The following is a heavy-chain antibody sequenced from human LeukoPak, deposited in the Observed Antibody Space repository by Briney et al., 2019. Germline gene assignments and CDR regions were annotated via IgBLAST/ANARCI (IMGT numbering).Heavy chain of an antibody. Sequence: GASVKVSCKVAGYSLTKFSMHWVRQAPGEGLEWMGGFDPEDGETIYAQKFQGRVTMTEDTSTDTAYMELSSLRSEDTAVYYCAISLGGVVVITRGAFDIWGQGTMVTVSS. J-gene: IGHJ3*02. CDR3: AISLGGVVVITRGAFDI. V-gene: IGHV1-24*01. CDR2: FDPEDGET. CDR1: GYSLTKFS. D-gene: IGHD3-22*01.